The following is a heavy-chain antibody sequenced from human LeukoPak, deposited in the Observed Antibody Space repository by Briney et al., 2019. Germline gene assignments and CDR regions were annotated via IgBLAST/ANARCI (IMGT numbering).Heavy chain of an antibody. J-gene: IGHJ4*02. CDR3: ASRGYCSGGSCSDY. V-gene: IGHV3-53*01. Sequence: GGSLRLSCAASEFTVSSNYMTWVRQAPGKGLECVSVIYSGGTTHYADSVKGRFTISRDSSKNTLYLQMNSLRAEDTAVYYCASRGYCSGGSCSDYWGQGILVTVSS. CDR2: IYSGGTT. CDR1: EFTVSSNY. D-gene: IGHD2-15*01.